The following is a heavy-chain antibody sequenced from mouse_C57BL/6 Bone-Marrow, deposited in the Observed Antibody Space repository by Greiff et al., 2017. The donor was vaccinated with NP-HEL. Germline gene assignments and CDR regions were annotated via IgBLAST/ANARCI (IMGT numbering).Heavy chain of an antibody. D-gene: IGHD1-1*01. CDR3: TTDYGSREGAMDY. J-gene: IGHJ4*01. V-gene: IGHV14-4*01. CDR1: GFNIKDDY. Sequence: VQLKQSGAELVRPGASVKLSCTASGFNIKDDYMHWVKQRPEQGLEWIGWIDPENGDTEYASKFQGKATITADTSSNTAYLQLSSLTSEDTAVYYCTTDYGSREGAMDYWGQGTSVTVSS. CDR2: IDPENGDT.